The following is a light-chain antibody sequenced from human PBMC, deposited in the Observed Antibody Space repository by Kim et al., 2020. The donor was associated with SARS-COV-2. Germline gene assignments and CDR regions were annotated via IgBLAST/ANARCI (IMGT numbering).Light chain of an antibody. V-gene: IGKV1-39*01. J-gene: IGKJ2*02. Sequence: DIQMTQSPSSLSASVGDRVTITCRASQSISSYLNWYQQRPGKAPKLLIYAASNLQSGVPSRFSGSGSGTDFTLTISSLQPEDFGTYYCQQSYSTPSTFGRGTKLEI. CDR1: QSISSY. CDR3: QQSYSTPST. CDR2: AAS.